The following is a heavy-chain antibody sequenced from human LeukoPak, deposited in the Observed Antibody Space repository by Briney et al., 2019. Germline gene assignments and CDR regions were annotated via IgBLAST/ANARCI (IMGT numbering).Heavy chain of an antibody. J-gene: IGHJ1*01. Sequence: WASVKVSCKASGGTFSSYTISRVRQAPGQGLEWMGRIIPILDIANYAQKFQGRVTITADKSTSTAYMELSSLRSEDTAVYYCARDVPSGTTGTTYFQHWGQGTLVTVSS. CDR3: ARDVPSGTTGTTYFQH. CDR1: GGTFSSYT. CDR2: IIPILDIA. D-gene: IGHD1-1*01. V-gene: IGHV1-69*04.